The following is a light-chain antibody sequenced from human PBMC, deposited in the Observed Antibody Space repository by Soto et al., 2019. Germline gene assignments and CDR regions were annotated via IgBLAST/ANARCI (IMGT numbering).Light chain of an antibody. CDR1: ISDVGGYNY. CDR2: EVT. V-gene: IGLV2-14*03. J-gene: IGLJ1*01. Sequence: QSVLAQPASVSGSPGRSITIPCTGTISDVGGYNYVSWYQQHPGRAPKLMIYEVTNRPSGVSNRFSGSKSGNTASLTISGPQAEDEADYYCSSYTSSSTQVFGSGTKVTVL. CDR3: SSYTSSSTQV.